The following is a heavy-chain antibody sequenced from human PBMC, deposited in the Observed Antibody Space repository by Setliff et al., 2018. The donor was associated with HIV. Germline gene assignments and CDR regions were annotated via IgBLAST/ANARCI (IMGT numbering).Heavy chain of an antibody. V-gene: IGHV1-24*01. CDR1: GYTVTELS. CDR3: ARARITMIGDAFDI. J-gene: IGHJ3*02. CDR2: FDPEDNKI. Sequence: ASVKVSCKVSGYTVTELSINWVRQAPGKGPEWMGGFDPEDNKIVYAQKFQGRVTTTEDTSTDTAYMELSSLRPEDTAVYYCARARITMIGDAFDIWGQGTMVTVSS. D-gene: IGHD3-22*01.